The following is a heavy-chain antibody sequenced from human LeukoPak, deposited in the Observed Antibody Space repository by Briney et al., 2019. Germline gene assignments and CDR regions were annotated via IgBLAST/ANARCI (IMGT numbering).Heavy chain of an antibody. CDR3: ARDQVVTPPGTFDP. Sequence: PGGSLRLSCAASGLSFSRYTLNWVRQAPGKGLGWVSSISGTSTDIYYADSVKGRFTISRDNAKNSLYLQMNGLRVEDTAVYYCARDQVVTPPGTFDPWGQGTLVTVSS. CDR1: GLSFSRYT. V-gene: IGHV3-21*01. D-gene: IGHD2-21*02. J-gene: IGHJ5*02. CDR2: ISGTSTDI.